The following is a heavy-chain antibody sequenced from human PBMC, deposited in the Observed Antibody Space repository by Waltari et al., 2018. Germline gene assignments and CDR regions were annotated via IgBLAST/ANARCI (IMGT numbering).Heavy chain of an antibody. CDR3: ARDLSPAIGSTVYDAFDI. D-gene: IGHD4-17*01. V-gene: IGHV3-7*03. CDR2: IWKGGDVK. Sequence: QLVESGGGLVQPGGSLRLSCAASGFSLSNSWMTWVRQAPGRGLEWGANIWKGGDVKHDQDSVMGRFFISRDNAKNSLYLQLNSLRVEDTAVYFCARDLSPAIGSTVYDAFDIWGQGTMVTVSS. CDR1: GFSLSNSW. J-gene: IGHJ3*02.